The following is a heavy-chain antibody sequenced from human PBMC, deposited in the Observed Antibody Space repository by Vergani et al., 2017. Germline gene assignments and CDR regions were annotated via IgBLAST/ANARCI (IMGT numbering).Heavy chain of an antibody. CDR2: LTGGGGST. D-gene: IGHD2-15*01. CDR3: VKDAGSYENFFDS. CDR1: GFTFSTYA. Sequence: EVQLLESGGSLKQPGGSVRLSCAASGFTFSTYAMHWVRQAPGKGLEWVSALTGGGGSTYYADSFKGRFIISRDNSRDTLYLKMNSLRPEDTATYNSVKDAGSYENFFDSWGQGTLVTVSS. J-gene: IGHJ4*02. V-gene: IGHV3-23*01.